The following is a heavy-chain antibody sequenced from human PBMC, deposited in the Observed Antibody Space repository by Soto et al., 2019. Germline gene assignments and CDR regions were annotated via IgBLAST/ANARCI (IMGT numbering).Heavy chain of an antibody. CDR2: ILTKADGGAT. V-gene: IGHV3-15*01. CDR3: TTGTAGWLF. CDR1: GLTFSDAL. J-gene: IGHJ1*01. D-gene: IGHD3-9*01. Sequence: EVQLVESGGGLVKPGGSLRLSCVASGLTFSDALVNWVRQPPGKGLEWVGRILTKADGGATDFAAPVQGRFTLSRDESRNTLYLQMNSLKPDDTGTYYCTTGTAGWLFWGQGTLVTVSS.